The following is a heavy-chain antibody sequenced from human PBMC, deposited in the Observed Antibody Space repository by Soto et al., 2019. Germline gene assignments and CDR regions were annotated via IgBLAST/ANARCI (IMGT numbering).Heavy chain of an antibody. CDR3: ARPYGGGYSSNHHYYYALDV. J-gene: IGHJ6*02. CDR2: IVPIYGTR. V-gene: IGHV1-69*01. CDR1: GGTFSRYS. Sequence: QVQLVQSGAEVKKPESSVKVSCKISGGTFSRYSISWVRQAPGQGLEWMEGIVPIYGTRNYAQKFQDRVTITTDECATTAHMELSNLRSEDTAVYYCARPYGGGYSSNHHYYYALDVWGQGTAVTVSS. D-gene: IGHD3-22*01.